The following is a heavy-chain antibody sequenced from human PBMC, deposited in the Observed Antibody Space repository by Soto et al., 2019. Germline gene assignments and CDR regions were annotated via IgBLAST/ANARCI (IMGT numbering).Heavy chain of an antibody. CDR2: IYSGGST. J-gene: IGHJ6*02. CDR3: ATQDYDILTGHPTRTYYFGMDG. D-gene: IGHD3-9*01. Sequence: GGSLRLSCAASGFTVSSNYMSWVRQAPGKGLEWVSVIYSGGSTHYADSVKGRFTISRDNSENTLYLQMNSLRAEDTAVYYCATQDYDILTGHPTRTYYFGMDGWGQGTTVTVSS. CDR1: GFTVSSNY. V-gene: IGHV3-66*04.